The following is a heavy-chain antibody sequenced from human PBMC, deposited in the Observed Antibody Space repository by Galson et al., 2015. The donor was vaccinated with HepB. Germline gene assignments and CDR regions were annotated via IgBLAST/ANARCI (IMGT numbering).Heavy chain of an antibody. CDR2: TYYRSKWYN. V-gene: IGHV6-1*01. D-gene: IGHD6-19*01. CDR1: GDSVSSYNAA. CDR3: ARDRGSSGWYDSVYFDY. Sequence: CAISGDSVSSYNAAWNWIRQSPSRGLEWLGRTYYRSKWYNDYAVSVKSRVSINSDTSKNQFSLQLNSVTPEDTALYYCARDRGSSGWYDSVYFDYWGQGTLVTVSS. J-gene: IGHJ4*02.